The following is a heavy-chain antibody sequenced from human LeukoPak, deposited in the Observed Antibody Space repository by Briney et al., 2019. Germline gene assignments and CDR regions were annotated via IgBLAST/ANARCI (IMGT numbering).Heavy chain of an antibody. D-gene: IGHD2-21*02. CDR3: ARSCWGDGYPWCPGVSVN. J-gene: IGHJ4*02. Sequence: SETLSLTCTVSGGSISSSSYYWGWIRQPPGKGLEWIGSIYYSGSTYYNPSLESRVTISVDTSKNQFSLKLSSVTAADTAVYYCARSCWGDGYPWCPGVSVNWGQGTLVTVSS. V-gene: IGHV4-39*01. CDR1: GGSISSSSYY. CDR2: IYYSGST.